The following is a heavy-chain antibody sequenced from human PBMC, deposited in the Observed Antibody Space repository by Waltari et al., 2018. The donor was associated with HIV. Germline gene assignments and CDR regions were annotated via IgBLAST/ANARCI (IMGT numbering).Heavy chain of an antibody. CDR3: ARAPTISGLLSDYYYAMDV. D-gene: IGHD3-22*01. CDR2: IYYSGST. Sequence: QVQLQESGPGLVKPSQTLSLTCTVSGGSISSGGYYWSWIRQHPGKGLEWIGYIYYSGSTYYNPSRKSLITISVDTSKNQCSLKLSSVTAADTAVYYCARAPTISGLLSDYYYAMDVWGQGTTVTVSS. J-gene: IGHJ6*02. V-gene: IGHV4-31*01. CDR1: GGSISSGGYY.